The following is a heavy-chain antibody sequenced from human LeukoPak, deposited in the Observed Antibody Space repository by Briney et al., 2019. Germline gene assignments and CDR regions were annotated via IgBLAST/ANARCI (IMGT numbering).Heavy chain of an antibody. CDR2: IHYSGST. D-gene: IGHD6-6*01. J-gene: IGHJ4*02. CDR1: GGSISTCY. V-gene: IGHV4-59*01. Sequence: PSETLSLTCTVSGGSISTCYWSWIRQTPGKGLEWIGYIHYSGSTNYNPSLNSRVTISVDTSKNQFSLKVNSVTAADTAVYYCARGTHSSSPIPLDYWGQGTLVTVSS. CDR3: ARGTHSSSPIPLDY.